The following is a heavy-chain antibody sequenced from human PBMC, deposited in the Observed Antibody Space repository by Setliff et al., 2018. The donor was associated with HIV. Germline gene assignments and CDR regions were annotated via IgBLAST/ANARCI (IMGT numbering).Heavy chain of an antibody. CDR3: ARYRRPPYYLDY. J-gene: IGHJ4*02. V-gene: IGHV4-4*09. Sequence: SETLSLTCTVSGDSISSYYWSWIRQPPGKELEWIEYIYSTGDSNYNPSLKSRVTMAVDTSKNQFSLKLTSVTAADTAVYYCARYRRPPYYLDYWGQGTLVTVSS. D-gene: IGHD3-16*02. CDR1: GDSISSYY. CDR2: IYSTGDS.